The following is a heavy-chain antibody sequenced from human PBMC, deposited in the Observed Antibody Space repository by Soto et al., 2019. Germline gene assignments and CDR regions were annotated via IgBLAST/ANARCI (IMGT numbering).Heavy chain of an antibody. CDR2: ISGSGGST. V-gene: IGHV3-23*01. D-gene: IGHD3-3*01. CDR1: GFTFSSYA. J-gene: IGHJ4*02. CDR3: AKELRFLEWFFDY. Sequence: EVQLLESGGGLVQPGGSLRLSCAASGFTFSSYAMSWVRQAPGKGLEWVSAISGSGGSTYNADTVKGRFTISRDNSKNTLYLQMNSLRAEDTAVYYCAKELRFLEWFFDYWGQGTLVTVSS.